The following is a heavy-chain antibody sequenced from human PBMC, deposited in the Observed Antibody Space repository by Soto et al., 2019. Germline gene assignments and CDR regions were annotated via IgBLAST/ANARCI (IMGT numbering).Heavy chain of an antibody. CDR3: TTRFSDSGSYYDY. V-gene: IGHV3-15*01. CDR1: GFTFSNAW. CDR2: IKSKTDGGTT. J-gene: IGHJ4*02. D-gene: IGHD1-26*01. Sequence: GGSLRLSCAASGFTFSNAWMSWVRQAPGKGLEWVGRIKSKTDGGTTDYAALVKGRFTISRDDSKNTLYLQMNSLKTEDTAVYYCTTRFSDSGSYYDYWGQGTLVTVSS.